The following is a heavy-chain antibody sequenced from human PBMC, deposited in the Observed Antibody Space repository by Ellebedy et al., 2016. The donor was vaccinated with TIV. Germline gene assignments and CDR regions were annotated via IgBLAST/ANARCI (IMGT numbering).Heavy chain of an antibody. CDR3: ARSRDGYNHGLY. J-gene: IGHJ4*02. CDR1: GFTFSNYG. CDR2: IYYVESQK. V-gene: IGHV3-33*01. Sequence: GESLKISCAASGFTFSNYGMHWVRQAPGEGLEWVAVIYYVESQKLYEDSVKGRFTISRDNSKSTLYLQMDSLRAEDTAVYYCARSRDGYNHGLYWGQGTLVTVSS. D-gene: IGHD5-24*01.